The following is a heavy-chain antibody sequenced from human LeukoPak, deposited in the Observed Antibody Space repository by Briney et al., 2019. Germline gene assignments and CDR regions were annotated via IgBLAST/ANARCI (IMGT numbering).Heavy chain of an antibody. CDR1: GGSFSGYY. J-gene: IGHJ5*02. D-gene: IGHD2-15*01. CDR2: INHRGST. CDR3: ARGERLRPFDP. V-gene: IGHV4-34*01. Sequence: SETLSLTCAVYGGSFSGYYWSWIRQPPGKGLEWIGEINHRGSTNYNPSLKSRVTISVDTSRNQFSLKLISVTAADTAVYFCARGERLRPFDPWGQGTLVTVSS.